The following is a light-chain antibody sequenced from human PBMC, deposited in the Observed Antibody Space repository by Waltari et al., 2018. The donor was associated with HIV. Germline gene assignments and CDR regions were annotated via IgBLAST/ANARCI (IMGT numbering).Light chain of an antibody. CDR2: ATN. V-gene: IGLV8-61*01. CDR1: SGSVSTSYY. CDR3: VLYMGSGIPM. Sequence: QTVVTQEPSLSVSPGGTITLTCGLNSGSVSTSYYPSWYQQTPGQAPRTLVYATNTLSSVVPDRFSGTILGNKAALTITGAQADDDSAFYCVLYMGSGIPMFGGGTKLTVL. J-gene: IGLJ3*02.